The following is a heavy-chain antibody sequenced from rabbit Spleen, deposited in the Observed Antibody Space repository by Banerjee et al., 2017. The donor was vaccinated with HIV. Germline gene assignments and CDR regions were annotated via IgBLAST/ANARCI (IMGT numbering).Heavy chain of an antibody. Sequence: QSLEESGGDLVKPGASLTLTCTASGFSFSSDFYMRWVRQAPGEGVVGMACIYDGSSRSTKHASWATGRFTISYTSSNTVTLQMTSLMVADTATDSGARCSATMFMVIIGWNFNLWGPGTLVTVS. CDR2: IYDGSSRST. J-gene: IGHJ4*01. V-gene: IGHV1S40*01. CDR3: ARCSATMFMVIIGWNFNL. CDR1: GFSFSSDFY. D-gene: IGHD2-1*01.